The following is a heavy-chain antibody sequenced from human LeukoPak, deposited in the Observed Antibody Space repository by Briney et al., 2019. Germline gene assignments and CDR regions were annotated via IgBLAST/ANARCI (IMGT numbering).Heavy chain of an antibody. Sequence: SETLSLTCTVSGGSISSYYWSWIRQPPGKGLEWIGYIYTSGSTNYNPSLKSRVTISVDTSKNQFSLKLSSVTAADTAVYYCARFHSGPSGWYVLWYFDLGGGGTLVTVSS. V-gene: IGHV4-4*09. CDR2: IYTSGST. J-gene: IGHJ2*01. D-gene: IGHD6-19*01. CDR1: GGSISSYY. CDR3: ARFHSGPSGWYVLWYFDL.